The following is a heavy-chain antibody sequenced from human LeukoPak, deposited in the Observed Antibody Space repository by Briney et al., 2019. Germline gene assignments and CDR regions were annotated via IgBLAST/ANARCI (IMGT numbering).Heavy chain of an antibody. D-gene: IGHD2-21*02. V-gene: IGHV4-59*11. J-gene: IGHJ4*02. Sequence: PSETLSLTCTVSGGSMNHHYWSWVRQPPGKEPEWIAYIYDSGSGATTDYNASLRSRVTISVDTSKRQFSLRLHSVTAADTAVYYCAEVTRDWGQGTLVSVSS. CDR1: GGSMNHHY. CDR2: IYDSGSGATT. CDR3: AEVTRD.